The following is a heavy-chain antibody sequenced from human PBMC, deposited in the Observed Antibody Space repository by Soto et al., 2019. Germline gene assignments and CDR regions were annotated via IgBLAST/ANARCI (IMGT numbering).Heavy chain of an antibody. CDR3: ARDPTYYYDSSGWDWFDP. Sequence: QVQLVQSGAEVKKPGSSVKVSCKASGGTFSSYAISWVRQAPGQGLEWMGGIIPIFGTANYAQKFQGRVTITADESTSTAYMELSSLRSEDTAVYYCARDPTYYYDSSGWDWFDPWGQGTLVTVSS. V-gene: IGHV1-69*01. D-gene: IGHD3-22*01. J-gene: IGHJ5*02. CDR1: GGTFSSYA. CDR2: IIPIFGTA.